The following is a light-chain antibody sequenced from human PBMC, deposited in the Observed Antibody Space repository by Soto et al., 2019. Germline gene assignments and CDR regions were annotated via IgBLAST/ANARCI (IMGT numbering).Light chain of an antibody. CDR1: QGIRND. CDR3: LQDYNYPRT. V-gene: IGKV1-6*01. J-gene: IGKJ1*01. CDR2: AAS. Sequence: AIQMTQSPSSLSVSVGDRFTITCRASQGIRNDLGWYQQKPGKAPKLLIYAASSLQSGVPSRFSGSGSGTDFTLTISSLQPEDFATYYCLQDYNYPRTFGQGTKVDIK.